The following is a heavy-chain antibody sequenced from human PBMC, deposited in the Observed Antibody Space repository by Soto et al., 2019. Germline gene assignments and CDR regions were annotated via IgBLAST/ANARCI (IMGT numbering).Heavy chain of an antibody. V-gene: IGHV3-33*01. CDR3: AGDDSSAEYYGMDV. Sequence: GGSLRLSCAASGFTFSSYGMHWVRQAPGKGLEWVAVIWYDGSNKYYADSVKGRFTISRDNSKNTLYLQMNSLRAEDTAVYYCAGDDSSAEYYGMDVWGPGTTVTVSS. J-gene: IGHJ6*02. D-gene: IGHD3-22*01. CDR2: IWYDGSNK. CDR1: GFTFSSYG.